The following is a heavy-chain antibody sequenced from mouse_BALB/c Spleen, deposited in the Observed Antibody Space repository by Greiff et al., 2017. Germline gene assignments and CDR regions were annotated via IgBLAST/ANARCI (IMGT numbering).Heavy chain of an antibody. CDR1: GYKFTSYV. Sequence: VQLQQSGPELVKPGASVKMSCKASGYKFTSYVMHWVKQKPGQGLEWIGYINPYNDGTKYNEKFKGKATLTSDKSSSTAYMELSSLTSEDSAVYYCARSEIYGNLDYWGQGTTLTVSS. J-gene: IGHJ2*01. D-gene: IGHD2-1*01. V-gene: IGHV1-14*01. CDR3: ARSEIYGNLDY. CDR2: INPYNDGT.